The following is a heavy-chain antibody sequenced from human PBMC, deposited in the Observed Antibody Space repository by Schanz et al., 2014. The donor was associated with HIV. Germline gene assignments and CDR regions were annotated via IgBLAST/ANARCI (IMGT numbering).Heavy chain of an antibody. CDR1: GFTFGTKW. J-gene: IGHJ3*01. CDR3: RVFMFTYDV. D-gene: IGHD3-16*01. V-gene: IGHV3-74*02. CDR2: ITPDGSVT. Sequence: EVHLVESGGVVVQPGESLRLSCVASGFTFGTKWMYWVRQGPEKGLTWVSYITPDGSVTYADSVKGRFTASRDSSKNTLFLQMNSLRVEDTATYYCRVFMFTYDVWGQGTMVTVSS.